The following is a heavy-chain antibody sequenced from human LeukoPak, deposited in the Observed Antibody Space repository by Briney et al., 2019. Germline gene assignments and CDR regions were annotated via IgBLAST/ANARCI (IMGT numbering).Heavy chain of an antibody. D-gene: IGHD6-6*01. CDR3: ARVSSSGSVY. Sequence: GGSLRLSCAASGFTFSSSWMHWVRHAAGKGMVWVSRINNDGSSTVYADSVKGRFTISRDNANNTLYLQMNSLRAEDTAVYYCARVSSSGSVYWGQGTLVTVSS. J-gene: IGHJ4*02. V-gene: IGHV3-74*01. CDR1: GFTFSSSW. CDR2: INNDGSST.